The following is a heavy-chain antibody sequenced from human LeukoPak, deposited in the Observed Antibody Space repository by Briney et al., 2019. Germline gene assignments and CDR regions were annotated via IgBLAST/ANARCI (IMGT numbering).Heavy chain of an antibody. CDR3: ASGHYYDSSGYSYYYYYYMDV. CDR2: IYTSGST. V-gene: IGHV4-61*02. CDR1: GGSISSGSYY. J-gene: IGHJ6*03. Sequence: SQTLSLTCTVSGGSISSGSYYWSWIRQPAGKGLEWIGRIYTSGSTNYNPSLKSRVTISVDTSKNQFSLKLSSVTAADTAVYYCASGHYYDSSGYSYYYYYYMDVWGKGTTVTVSS. D-gene: IGHD3-22*01.